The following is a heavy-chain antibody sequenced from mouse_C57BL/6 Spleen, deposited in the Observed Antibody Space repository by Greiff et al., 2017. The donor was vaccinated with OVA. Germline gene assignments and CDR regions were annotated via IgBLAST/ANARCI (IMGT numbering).Heavy chain of an antibody. V-gene: IGHV1-26*01. J-gene: IGHJ4*01. D-gene: IGHD1-1*01. CDR2: INPNNGGT. CDR1: GYTFTDYY. Sequence: VQLQQSGPELVKPGASVKISCKASGYTFTDYYMNWVKQSHGKSLEWIGDINPNNGGTSYNQKFKGKATLTVDKSSSTAYMELRSLTSEDSAVYYCAINYYGSSPYAMDYWGQGTSVTVSS. CDR3: AINYYGSSPYAMDY.